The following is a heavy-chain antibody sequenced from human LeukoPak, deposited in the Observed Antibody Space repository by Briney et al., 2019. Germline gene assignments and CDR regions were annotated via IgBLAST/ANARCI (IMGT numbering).Heavy chain of an antibody. CDR2: IYYSGST. CDR3: ARVIVVAAAGDAFDI. D-gene: IGHD6-13*01. V-gene: IGHV4-59*01. Sequence: GSLRLSCAASGFTFSSYSMNWVRQAPGKGLEWIGYIYYSGSTNYNPSLKSRVTISVDTSKNQFSLKLSSVTAADTAVYYCARVIVVAAAGDAFDIWGQGTMVTVSS. CDR1: GFTFSSYS. J-gene: IGHJ3*02.